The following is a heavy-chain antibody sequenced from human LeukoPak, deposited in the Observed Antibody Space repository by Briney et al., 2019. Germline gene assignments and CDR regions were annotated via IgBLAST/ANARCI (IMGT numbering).Heavy chain of an antibody. CDR2: ISGSSDYI. V-gene: IGHV3-21*01. D-gene: IGHD5-12*01. CDR3: ARQSYTDYDSDPFDY. CDR1: GFIFNNYN. J-gene: IGHJ4*02. Sequence: GGSLRLSCAASGFIFNNYNMNWVRQAPGKGLEWISFISGSSDYIYYAESVKGRFTISRDNAKNSLYLEMNSLRAEDTAIYSCARQSYTDYDSDPFDYWGQGTLVIVSS.